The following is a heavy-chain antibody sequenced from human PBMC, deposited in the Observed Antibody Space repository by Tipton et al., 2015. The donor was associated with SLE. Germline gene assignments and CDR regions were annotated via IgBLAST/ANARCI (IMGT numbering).Heavy chain of an antibody. Sequence: TLSLTCAVYGGSFSGYYWSWIRQPPGKGLEWIGEINHSGSTYYNPSLKSRVTISVDTSKNQFSLKLSSVTAADTAVYYCARGRWYFDLWGRGTLVTVSS. CDR3: ARGRWYFDL. CDR2: INHSGST. V-gene: IGHV4-34*01. CDR1: GGSFSGYY. J-gene: IGHJ2*01.